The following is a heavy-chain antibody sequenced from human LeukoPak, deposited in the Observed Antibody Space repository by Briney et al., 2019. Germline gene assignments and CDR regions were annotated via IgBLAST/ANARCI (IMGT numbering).Heavy chain of an antibody. J-gene: IGHJ4*02. V-gene: IGHV3-23*01. CDR3: AKFRADSSDWPFDY. Sequence: GGSLRLSCAASGFTFSIYAMSWVRQAPGKGLEWVSSISGTSGNTYYADSVKGRFAISRDNSKDTLYLQMNSLRAEDTAIYYCAKFRADSSDWPFDYWGQGTLVTVSS. CDR1: GFTFSIYA. D-gene: IGHD6-19*01. CDR2: ISGTSGNT.